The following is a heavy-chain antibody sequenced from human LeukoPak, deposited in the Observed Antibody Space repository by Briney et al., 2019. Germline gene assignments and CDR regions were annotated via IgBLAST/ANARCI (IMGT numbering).Heavy chain of an antibody. CDR1: GYTLTELS. CDR3: ATSAITVTTFGGFDY. Sequence: ASVKVSCKVSGYTLTELSVHWVRQAPGKGLEWMGGFDPEDGETIYAQKFQGRVTMTEDTSTDTAYMELSSLRSEDTAVYYCATSAITVTTFGGFDYWGQGTLVTVSS. J-gene: IGHJ4*02. V-gene: IGHV1-24*01. D-gene: IGHD4-17*01. CDR2: FDPEDGET.